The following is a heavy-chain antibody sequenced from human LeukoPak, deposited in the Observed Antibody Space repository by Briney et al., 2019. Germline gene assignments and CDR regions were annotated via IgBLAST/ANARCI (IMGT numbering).Heavy chain of an antibody. J-gene: IGHJ4*02. CDR2: IYPGHSNT. D-gene: IGHD1-14*01. CDR1: QYNIPNYW. Sequence: EAPLNISCHSPQYNIPNYWIDWERHLPGKDLAYMGIIYPGHSNTRYTPSLHFQITLSAHNSISTAYLQWSSLNTSDTAMYYCARHRLQGRSGLPNPFDSWGQGTLVTVSS. CDR3: ARHRLQGRSGLPNPFDS. V-gene: IGHV5-51*01.